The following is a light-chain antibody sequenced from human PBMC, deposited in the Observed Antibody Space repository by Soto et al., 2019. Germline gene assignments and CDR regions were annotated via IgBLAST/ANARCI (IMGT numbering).Light chain of an antibody. V-gene: IGKV1-5*01. Sequence: DIQMTQSPSTLSASVGDRVTITCRASQSFSTWLAWYQQKPGRAPNLLIYDVSSLESGVPSRFSGSGSGKEFTLTISSLQPDDFATYYCQQYYSYPLPFGGGTTVEIK. CDR2: DVS. CDR1: QSFSTW. J-gene: IGKJ4*01. CDR3: QQYYSYPLP.